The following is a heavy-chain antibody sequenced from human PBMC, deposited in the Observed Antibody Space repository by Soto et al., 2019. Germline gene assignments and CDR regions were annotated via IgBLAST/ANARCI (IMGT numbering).Heavy chain of an antibody. D-gene: IGHD4-17*01. V-gene: IGHV4-34*01. J-gene: IGHJ4*02. CDR3: ARFGGHTVTYDS. CDR2: INHSGST. CDR1: GGSLSGYY. Sequence: PSETLSLTCAVYGGSLSGYYWSWIRQPPGKGLEWIGEINHSGSTNYNPSLKSRVTVSVDTSKNQFSLKLSSVTAADTAVYYCARFGGHTVTYDSWGQGTPVTVSS.